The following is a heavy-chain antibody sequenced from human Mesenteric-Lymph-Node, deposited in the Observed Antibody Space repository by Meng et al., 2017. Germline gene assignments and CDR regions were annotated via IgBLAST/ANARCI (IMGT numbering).Heavy chain of an antibody. J-gene: IGHJ3*02. CDR3: ARDFGILREQQLVRRAFDI. CDR2: IYYSGST. V-gene: IGHV4-59*12. CDR1: GGSISSYY. Sequence: SETLSLTCTVSGGSISSYYWSWIRQPPGKGLDWIGYIYYSGSTNYNPSLQSRVTISVDTSKNQFSLKLSSVTAADTAVYYCARDFGILREQQLVRRAFDIWGQGTMVTVSS. D-gene: IGHD6-13*01.